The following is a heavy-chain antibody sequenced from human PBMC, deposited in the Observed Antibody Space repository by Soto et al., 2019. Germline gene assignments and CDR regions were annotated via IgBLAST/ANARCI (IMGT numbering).Heavy chain of an antibody. Sequence: EVQLVESGGGLVQPGGSLRLSCAASGFTFSSYSMNWVRQAPGKGLEWVSYISSSSSTIYYADSVKGRFTISRDNAKNSLYLQMNSLRAEDTAVDYCGSASSSWNGALRFDYWGQGTLVTVSS. CDR3: GSASSSWNGALRFDY. CDR2: ISSSSSTI. V-gene: IGHV3-48*01. D-gene: IGHD6-13*01. CDR1: GFTFSSYS. J-gene: IGHJ4*02.